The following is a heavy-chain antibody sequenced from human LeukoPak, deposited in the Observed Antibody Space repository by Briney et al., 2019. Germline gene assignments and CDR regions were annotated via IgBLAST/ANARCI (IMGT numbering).Heavy chain of an antibody. CDR2: IYYSGST. D-gene: IGHD3-22*01. CDR1: GGSISSSSYY. Sequence: PSETLSLTCTVSGGSISSSSYYWGWIRQPPGKGLEWIGSIYYSGSTYYNPSLKSRVTISVDTSKNQFSLKLSSVTAADTAVYYCARDPHGVKEDYYDSSGTTTLGAEYFQHWGQGTLVTVSS. J-gene: IGHJ1*01. V-gene: IGHV4-39*07. CDR3: ARDPHGVKEDYYDSSGTTTLGAEYFQH.